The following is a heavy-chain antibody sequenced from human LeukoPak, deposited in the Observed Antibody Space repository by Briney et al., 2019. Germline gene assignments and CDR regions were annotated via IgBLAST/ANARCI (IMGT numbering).Heavy chain of an antibody. Sequence: PSETLSHTRDVSGYSIRSNYYWGWIRQPPGKGLEWIGSIYHSGSPYYNPSLKSRVTISVDTSKNQFSRKLSSVTAAATAVYYCARNVRYSFDYWGQGTLVTVSS. J-gene: IGHJ4*02. D-gene: IGHD1-1*01. CDR1: GYSIRSNYY. V-gene: IGHV4-38-2*01. CDR3: ARNVRYSFDY. CDR2: IYHSGSP.